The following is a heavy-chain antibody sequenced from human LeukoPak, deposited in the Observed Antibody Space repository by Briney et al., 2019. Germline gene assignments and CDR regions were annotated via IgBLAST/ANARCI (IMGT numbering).Heavy chain of an antibody. D-gene: IGHD6-19*01. CDR2: TRNKANSYTT. V-gene: IGHV3-72*01. CDR1: GFTFSNAW. CDR3: TRHRYSSGWYIDY. J-gene: IGHJ4*02. Sequence: GGSLRLSCAASGFTFSNAWMSWVRQAPGRGLEWVGRTRNKANSYTTEYAASVKGRFTISRDDSENSLYLQMNSLKTEDTAVYYCTRHRYSSGWYIDYWGQGTLVTVSS.